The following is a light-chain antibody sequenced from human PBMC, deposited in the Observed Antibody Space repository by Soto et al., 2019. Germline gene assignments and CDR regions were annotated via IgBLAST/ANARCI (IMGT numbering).Light chain of an antibody. J-gene: IGLJ3*02. Sequence: QSVLAQPASVSGSPGQSITISCSGTSSDIGYYNYVSWYQQHPGKAPRLVLYEVSNRPSGISNRFSGSKSGNTASLTISGLQAEDEGDYYCSSYRRNRDVLFGGGTKLTV. CDR3: SSYRRNRDVL. CDR2: EVS. V-gene: IGLV2-14*01. CDR1: SSDIGYYNY.